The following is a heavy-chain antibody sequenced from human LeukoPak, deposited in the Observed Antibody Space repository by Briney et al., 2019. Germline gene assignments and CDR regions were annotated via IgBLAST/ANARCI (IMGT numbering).Heavy chain of an antibody. CDR1: GFTFSRYG. CDR3: AKDYGTTGTGGAWLDP. Sequence: GGSLRLSCAASGFTFSRYGMHWVRQAPGKGLEWVAFIRYDGNNKYYADSVKGRFTISRDNSKNTLYLQMNSLRPEDTAVYYCAKDYGTTGTGGAWLDPWGQGTVVTVSS. V-gene: IGHV3-30*02. J-gene: IGHJ5*02. D-gene: IGHD1-1*01. CDR2: IRYDGNNK.